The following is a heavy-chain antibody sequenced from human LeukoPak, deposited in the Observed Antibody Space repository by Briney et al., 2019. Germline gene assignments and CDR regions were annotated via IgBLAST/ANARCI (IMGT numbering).Heavy chain of an antibody. CDR1: GFTFSTYW. CDR3: VRDQGRLKWNYGPTGAFDI. J-gene: IGHJ3*02. V-gene: IGHV3-74*01. D-gene: IGHD1-7*01. Sequence: GGSLRLSCAASGFTFSTYWIHWVRQAPGKGLLWVSRINSDGSSTNYADSVKGRFTISRDNAKNTLYLQMNSLRAEDTAVYYCVRDQGRLKWNYGPTGAFDIWGHGTMVTVSS. CDR2: INSDGSST.